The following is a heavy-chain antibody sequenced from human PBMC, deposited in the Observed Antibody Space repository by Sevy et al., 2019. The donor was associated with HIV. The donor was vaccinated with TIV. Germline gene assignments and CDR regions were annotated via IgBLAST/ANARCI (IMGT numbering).Heavy chain of an antibody. Sequence: SETLSLTCSVYGGSLSGYYWSWIRQSPGRGLEWIGEVHHSGSTNYNPSFKSRVTMSVDTSKNQFSLNLSSVTAADAAVYYCARIQRVVNYYNYYGLDVWGQGTTVTVSS. J-gene: IGHJ6*02. CDR2: VHHSGST. CDR1: GGSLSGYY. CDR3: ARIQRVVNYYNYYGLDV. V-gene: IGHV4-34*01. D-gene: IGHD2-15*01.